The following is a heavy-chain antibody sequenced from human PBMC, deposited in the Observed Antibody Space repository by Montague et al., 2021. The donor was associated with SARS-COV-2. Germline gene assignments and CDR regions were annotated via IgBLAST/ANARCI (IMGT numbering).Heavy chain of an antibody. CDR2: IKSKTDGGTT. Sequence: SLRLSCAASGFTFSNAWMSWVRQAPGKGLEWVGRIKSKTDGGTTDYAAPVKGRFTISRDDSKNTLYLQMNSLKTEDTAVYYCTTEVVWRYQLLSSGDYWGQGTLVTVSS. CDR3: TTEVVWRYQLLSSGDY. J-gene: IGHJ4*02. CDR1: GFTFSNAW. V-gene: IGHV3-15*01. D-gene: IGHD2-2*01.